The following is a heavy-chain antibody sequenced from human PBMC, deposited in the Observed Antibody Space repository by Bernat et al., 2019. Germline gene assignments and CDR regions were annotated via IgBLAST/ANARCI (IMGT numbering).Heavy chain of an antibody. CDR2: ISSSSSYI. D-gene: IGHD2-2*02. V-gene: IGHV3-21*01. Sequence: EVQLVESGGGLVKPGGSLRLSCAASGFTFSSYSMNWVRQAPGKGLEWVSSISSSSSYIYYADSVKGRFTISRDNAKNSLYLQMNSLRAEDTAVYYCARAGAEYCSSTSCYIGHPFDPWGQGTLVTVSS. CDR1: GFTFSSYS. CDR3: ARAGAEYCSSTSCYIGHPFDP. J-gene: IGHJ5*02.